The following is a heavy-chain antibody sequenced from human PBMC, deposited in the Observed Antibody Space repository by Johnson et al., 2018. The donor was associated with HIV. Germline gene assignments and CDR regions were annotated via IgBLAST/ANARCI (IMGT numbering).Heavy chain of an antibody. J-gene: IGHJ3*02. V-gene: IGHV3-62*03. CDR2: ISTSGDTV. CDR3: AREESSSSRDGFDI. D-gene: IGHD6-6*01. CDR1: GFTVSSNY. Sequence: VQLVESGGGLVQPGGSLRLSCAASGFTVSSNYMSWVRQAPGKGLEWVSVISTSGDTVLYTDSVKGRFTISRDNAKNSLYLQVNSLRAEDTAVYYCAREESSSSRDGFDIWGQGTMVTVSS.